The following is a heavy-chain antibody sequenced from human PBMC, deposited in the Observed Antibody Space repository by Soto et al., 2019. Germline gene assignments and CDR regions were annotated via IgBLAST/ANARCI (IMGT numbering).Heavy chain of an antibody. CDR1: GGSITKGNYY. CDR3: AIFIVGPTRVFDF. D-gene: IGHD1-26*01. J-gene: IGHJ4*02. Sequence: SETLCVTCTVSGGSITKGNYYFGWIRQPPGRGLERIGSIFFSGSPYYSPSLKSRVSISVDTSKNQFSLKLTSVTAADTAVYYCAIFIVGPTRVFDFWGRGTLVTVSS. V-gene: IGHV4-39*01. CDR2: IFFSGSP.